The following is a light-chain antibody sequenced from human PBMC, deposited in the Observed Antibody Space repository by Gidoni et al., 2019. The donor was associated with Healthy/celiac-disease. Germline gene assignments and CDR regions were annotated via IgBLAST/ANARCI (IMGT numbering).Light chain of an antibody. V-gene: IGKV1-5*03. CDR3: QQYKT. J-gene: IGKJ1*01. CDR1: QSISSW. CDR2: KAS. Sequence: DIQMTQSPSTLSASVGDRVTITCRASQSISSWLAWYQQKPGKAPKLLIYKASSLESGVPSRFSGSGSGTEFTLTISSLQPDDLATYYCQQYKTFGQXTKVEIK.